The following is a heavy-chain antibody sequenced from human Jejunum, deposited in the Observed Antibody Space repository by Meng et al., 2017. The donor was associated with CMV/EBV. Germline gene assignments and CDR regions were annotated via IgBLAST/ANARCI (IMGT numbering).Heavy chain of an antibody. Sequence: AVSGFTLSTYWMTWVRQAPGKGLEWVVSMSHDGSEEYYLDSVRGRFTVSRDNAQDSVYLQMNSLRVEDTAIYYCARDRGPNTLDYWGQGTRVTVSS. D-gene: IGHD2-8*01. CDR3: ARDRGPNTLDY. V-gene: IGHV3-7*01. J-gene: IGHJ4*02. CDR2: MSHDGSEE. CDR1: GFTLSTYW.